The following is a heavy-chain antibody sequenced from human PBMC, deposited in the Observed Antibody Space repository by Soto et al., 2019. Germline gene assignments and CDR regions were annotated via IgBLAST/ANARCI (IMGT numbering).Heavy chain of an antibody. D-gene: IGHD2-15*01. CDR2: ISQTETT. CDR1: GESFGGFY. V-gene: IGHV4-34*01. Sequence: SETLSLTCVVYGESFGGFYWSWVRQSPGKGLEWIGEISQTETTAYSPSLKSRVSISEDTSKKQFSLTLTSVTAADTAVYYCVNSPNVAVDHWGHGTLVTVSS. J-gene: IGHJ4*01. CDR3: VNSPNVAVDH.